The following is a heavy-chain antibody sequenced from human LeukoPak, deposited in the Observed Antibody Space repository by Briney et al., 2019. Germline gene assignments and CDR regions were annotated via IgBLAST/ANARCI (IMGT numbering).Heavy chain of an antibody. CDR1: GGSISYYY. Sequence: PSETLSLTCTVSGGSISYYYWSWIRQPPGKGLEWIGYIYYSGNTNYNPSLRSRVTISLDTSKNQFSLTLTSVTAADTAVYYCARDLGKWNLHWYFDLWGRGTLVTVSS. V-gene: IGHV4-59*01. CDR2: IYYSGNT. CDR3: ARDLGKWNLHWYFDL. D-gene: IGHD3-16*01. J-gene: IGHJ2*01.